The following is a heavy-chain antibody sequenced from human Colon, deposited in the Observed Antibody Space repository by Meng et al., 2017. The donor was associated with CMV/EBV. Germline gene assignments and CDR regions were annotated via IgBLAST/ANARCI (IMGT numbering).Heavy chain of an antibody. Sequence: ASVKVSCKASGHTFTAYYIHWMRQAPGQRLEWMGWINPSSGVTNYAQMFQGRFTMTRDTSISTGYMELNILTSDDTAVYFCARAVDTVVPKRTDAFDLWGQGTMVTVSS. D-gene: IGHD5-18*01. J-gene: IGHJ3*01. CDR2: INPSSGVT. V-gene: IGHV1-2*02. CDR3: ARAVDTVVPKRTDAFDL. CDR1: GHTFTAYY.